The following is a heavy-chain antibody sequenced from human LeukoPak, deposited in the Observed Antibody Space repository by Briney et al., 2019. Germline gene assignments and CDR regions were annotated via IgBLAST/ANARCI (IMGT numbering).Heavy chain of an antibody. D-gene: IGHD3-10*01. J-gene: IGHJ5*02. CDR1: GGSISSYY. V-gene: IGHV4-59*01. Sequence: SETLSLTCTVSGGSISSYYWSWIRQPPGKGLEWMGYIYYSGSTNYNPSLKSRVTISVDTSKNQFSLKLSSVTAADTAVYYCAREITMVRGGRHWFGPWGQGTLVTVSS. CDR2: IYYSGST. CDR3: AREITMVRGGRHWFGP.